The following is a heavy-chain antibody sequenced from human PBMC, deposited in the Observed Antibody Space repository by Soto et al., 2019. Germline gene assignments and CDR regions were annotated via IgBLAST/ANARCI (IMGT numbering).Heavy chain of an antibody. J-gene: IGHJ4*02. CDR2: ISYDGSNK. D-gene: IGHD6-19*01. Sequence: GGSLRLSCAASGFTFSSYGMHWVRQAPGKGLEWVAVISYDGSNKYYADSVKGRFTISRDNSKNTLYLQMNSLRAEDTAVYYCAKGGARPSYSSGCLDWGQGTLVTVSS. CDR1: GFTFSSYG. CDR3: AKGGARPSYSSGCLD. V-gene: IGHV3-30*18.